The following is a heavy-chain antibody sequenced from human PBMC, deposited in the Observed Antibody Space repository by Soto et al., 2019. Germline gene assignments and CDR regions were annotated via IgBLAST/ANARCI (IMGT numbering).Heavy chain of an antibody. Sequence: SETLSLTCSVSGGSISGYYWSWVRQPPGKGLEWIGYIYYIGYTIYSPSLNSRVTISINTSKNQFSLKLTSVTAADTAMYYCTRHPPIPRFENGLDVWGQGTTVTVSS. V-gene: IGHV4-59*08. D-gene: IGHD2-21*01. CDR3: TRHPPIPRFENGLDV. CDR2: IYYIGYT. CDR1: GGSISGYY. J-gene: IGHJ6*02.